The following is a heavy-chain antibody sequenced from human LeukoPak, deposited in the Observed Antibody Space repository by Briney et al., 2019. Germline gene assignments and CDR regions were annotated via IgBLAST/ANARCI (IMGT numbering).Heavy chain of an antibody. CDR3: ASQGGTYYYDSSGYYHDY. CDR1: GGSISSYY. D-gene: IGHD3-22*01. Sequence: PSETLSLTCTVSGGSISSYYWSWLRQPPGKGLEWIGYIYYSGSTYYNPSLKSRVTISVDTSKNQFSLKLSSVPAADTAVYYCASQGGTYYYDSSGYYHDYWGQGTLVTVSS. V-gene: IGHV4-59*08. J-gene: IGHJ4*02. CDR2: IYYSGST.